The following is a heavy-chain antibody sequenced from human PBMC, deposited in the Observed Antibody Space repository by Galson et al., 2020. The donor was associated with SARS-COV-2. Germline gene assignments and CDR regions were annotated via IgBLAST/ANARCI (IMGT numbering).Heavy chain of an antibody. Sequence: TAGDTYYPGSVKGRFTISRENAKNSLYLQMNSLRAGDTAVYYCARAGGATTWPFYYYMDVWGKGTTVTVSS. CDR3: ARAGGATTWPFYYYMDV. V-gene: IGHV3-13*01. J-gene: IGHJ6*03. CDR2: TAGDT. D-gene: IGHD1-26*01.